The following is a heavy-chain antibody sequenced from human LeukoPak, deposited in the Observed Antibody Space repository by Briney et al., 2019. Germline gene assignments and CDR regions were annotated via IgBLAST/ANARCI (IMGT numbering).Heavy chain of an antibody. CDR1: GYTFTGYY. D-gene: IGHD4-17*01. Sequence: ASVKVSCKASGYTFTGYYMHWVRQAPGQGLEWMGWINPHSGGTNYAQKFQGRVTMTRDTSISTAYMELSRLRSDDTAVYYCARLITGPLTTVTTFHAFDIWGQGTMVTVSS. CDR3: ARLITGPLTTVTTFHAFDI. CDR2: INPHSGGT. V-gene: IGHV1-2*02. J-gene: IGHJ3*02.